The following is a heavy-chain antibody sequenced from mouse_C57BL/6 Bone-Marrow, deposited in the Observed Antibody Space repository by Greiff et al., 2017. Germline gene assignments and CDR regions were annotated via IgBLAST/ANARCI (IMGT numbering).Heavy chain of an antibody. CDR1: GIDFSRYW. CDR3: ARPYSNYGGFAY. CDR2: INPDSSTI. J-gene: IGHJ3*01. D-gene: IGHD2-5*01. V-gene: IGHV4-1*01. Sequence: EVKLQESGGGLVQPGGSLKLSCAASGIDFSRYWMSWVRRAPGKGLEWIGEINPDSSTINYAPSLKDKFIISRDNAKNTLYLQMSKVRSEDTALYYCARPYSNYGGFAYWGEGSLVTVSA.